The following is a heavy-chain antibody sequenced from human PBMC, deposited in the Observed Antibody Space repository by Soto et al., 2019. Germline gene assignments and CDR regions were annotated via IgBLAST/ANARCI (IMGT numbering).Heavy chain of an antibody. CDR1: GFTFSSYW. CDR3: AGRKRFLEWLSFY. D-gene: IGHD3-3*01. V-gene: IGHV3-7*01. J-gene: IGHJ4*02. Sequence: EVQLVESGGGLVQPGGSLRLSCAASGFTFSSYWMSWVRQAPGKGLEWVANIKQDGSEKYYVDSVKGRFTISRDNAKNSLYLQMNSLRAEDTAVYYCAGRKRFLEWLSFYWGQGTLVTVSS. CDR2: IKQDGSEK.